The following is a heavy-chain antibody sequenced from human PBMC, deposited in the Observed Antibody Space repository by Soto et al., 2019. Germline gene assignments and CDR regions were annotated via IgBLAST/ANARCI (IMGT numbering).Heavy chain of an antibody. CDR3: ARPEIPTRSNDYDYPFDL. D-gene: IGHD3-22*01. Sequence: PGESLKISCKGSGYSFTNYWIGWVRQMPGRGLDWMGIIYPDDSDTIYSPSLQDQVTISADKSISTAYLQWSSLKASDTAIYYCARPEIPTRSNDYDYPFDLWGQGTLVTVSS. CDR1: GYSFTNYW. V-gene: IGHV5-51*01. CDR2: IYPDDSDT. J-gene: IGHJ5*02.